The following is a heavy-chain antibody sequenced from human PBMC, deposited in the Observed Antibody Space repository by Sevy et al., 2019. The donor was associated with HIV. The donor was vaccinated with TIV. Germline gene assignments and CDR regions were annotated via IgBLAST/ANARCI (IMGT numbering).Heavy chain of an antibody. CDR1: GFTFSSYA. J-gene: IGHJ5*02. D-gene: IGHD6-13*01. CDR2: ISSNGGST. V-gene: IGHV3-64D*06. CDR3: VKGPYSSSWYSLNWFDP. Sequence: GGALRLSCSASGFTFSSYAMHWVRQAPGKGLEYVSAISSNGGSTYYADSVKGSFTISRDNSKNTLYLQMSSLRVEDTAVYYCVKGPYSSSWYSLNWFDPWGQGTLVTVSS.